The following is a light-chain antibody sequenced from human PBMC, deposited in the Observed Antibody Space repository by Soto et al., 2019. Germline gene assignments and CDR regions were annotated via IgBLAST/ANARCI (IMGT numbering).Light chain of an antibody. CDR3: QQRGNWPPGFT. CDR1: QSVSIH. J-gene: IGKJ3*01. V-gene: IGKV3-11*01. Sequence: EIVLTQSPATLSLSPGEIATLSCRASQSVSIHLAWYQQKGGQAPRLLSYDTSNMATGIPARLSGSGSGTDFAFTISSLATENSAVYYCQQRGNWPPGFTFGPGNKVDIK. CDR2: DTS.